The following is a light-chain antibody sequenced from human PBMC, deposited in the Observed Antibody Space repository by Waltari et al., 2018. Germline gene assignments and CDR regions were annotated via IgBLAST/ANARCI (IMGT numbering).Light chain of an antibody. CDR1: VLPRKY. J-gene: IGLJ1*01. V-gene: IGLV3-25*03. CDR2: KDI. CDR3: QSTDTNSGTRV. Sequence: SYGLTQPPSVSVSPGQTAKINCSGDVLPRKYAAWYRQMPGQAPIMLIYKDIERPSGIPERFSGSSSGTTVTLTISGVQAEDDGDYFCQSTDTNSGTRVFGSGTKVNVL.